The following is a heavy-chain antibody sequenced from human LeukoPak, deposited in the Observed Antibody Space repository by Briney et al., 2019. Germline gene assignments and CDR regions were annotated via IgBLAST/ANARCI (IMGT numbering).Heavy chain of an antibody. J-gene: IGHJ4*02. Sequence: GGSLRLSCAASGFTFSSYAMSWVRQAPGKGLEWVSAISGSGGSTYYADSVKGRFTISRDNAKNSLYLQMNSLRAEDTAVYYCARVIYSYGLFDYWGQGTLVTVSS. CDR3: ARVIYSYGLFDY. CDR2: ISGSGGST. V-gene: IGHV3-23*01. CDR1: GFTFSSYA. D-gene: IGHD5-18*01.